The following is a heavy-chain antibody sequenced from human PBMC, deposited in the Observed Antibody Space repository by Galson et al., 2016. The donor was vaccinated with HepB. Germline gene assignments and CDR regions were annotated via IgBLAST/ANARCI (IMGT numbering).Heavy chain of an antibody. CDR1: GFSLPTSGVS. D-gene: IGHD6-13*01. CDR3: VYNSPRQQLAPHNYQYYYMDV. V-gene: IGHV2-5*04. Sequence: PALVKPTQTLTLTCTFSGFSLPTSGVSVGWIRQPPGKALEWLAPIYWDDANRYRPSLTTRLTITKDTSKNQVVLPMTNMDPVDTGTYYCVYNSPRQQLAPHNYQYYYMDVWGKGTTVTVSS. J-gene: IGHJ6*03. CDR2: IYWDDAN.